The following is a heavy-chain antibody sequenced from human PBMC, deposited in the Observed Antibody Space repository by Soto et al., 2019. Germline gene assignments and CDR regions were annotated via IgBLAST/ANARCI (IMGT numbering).Heavy chain of an antibody. CDR3: ARATVTTFDYGMDV. D-gene: IGHD4-17*01. CDR2: ISSSSSTI. Sequence: GGSLRLSGAASGFTFSSYSMNWVRQAPGKGLEWVSYISSSSSTIYYADSVEGRFTISRDNAKNSLYLQMNSLRDEDTAVYYCARATVTTFDYGMDVWGQGTTVTVSS. CDR1: GFTFSSYS. V-gene: IGHV3-48*02. J-gene: IGHJ6*02.